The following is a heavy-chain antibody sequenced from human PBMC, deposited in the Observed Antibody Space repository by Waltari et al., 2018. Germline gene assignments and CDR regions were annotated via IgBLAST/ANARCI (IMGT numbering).Heavy chain of an antibody. CDR1: GYTFTSYY. D-gene: IGHD3-22*01. CDR2: IIPSGGST. CDR3: ARDSLADSSGYSQFDY. Sequence: QVQLVQSGAEVKKPGASVKVSCTASGYTFTSYYMHWVRQAPGQGLEWMGIIIPSGGSTSYAQKFQGRVTMTRDTATSTVYMELSSLRSEDTAMYYCARDSLADSSGYSQFDYWGQGTLVTVSS. V-gene: IGHV1-46*01. J-gene: IGHJ4*02.